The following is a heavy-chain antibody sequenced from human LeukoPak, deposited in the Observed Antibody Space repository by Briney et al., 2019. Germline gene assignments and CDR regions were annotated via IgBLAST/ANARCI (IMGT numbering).Heavy chain of an antibody. D-gene: IGHD3-10*01. J-gene: IGHJ6*02. Sequence: GGSLRLSCAASGFTFSSDGMHWVRQVPGKGLDLVTFIWYDGTDKNYADSVKCRFTISRDNSKTTLYLQMNSLRAEDTAVYYCARSGSTYYYGMDVWGQGTTATVSS. CDR1: GFTFSSDG. CDR3: ARSGSTYYYGMDV. CDR2: IWYDGTDK. V-gene: IGHV3-33*01.